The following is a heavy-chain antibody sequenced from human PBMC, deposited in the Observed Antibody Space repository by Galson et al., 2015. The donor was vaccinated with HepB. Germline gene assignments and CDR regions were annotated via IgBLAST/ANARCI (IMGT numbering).Heavy chain of an antibody. CDR3: TTGEKATSIHPGYYHYGMDV. V-gene: IGHV1-24*01. CDR2: FDHEDGEP. D-gene: IGHD5-24*01. J-gene: IGHJ6*02. Sequence: SVKVSCKVSGYNFTELSMHWVRQAPGKGLEWMGGFDHEDGEPIYAQKFQGRLAMTEDTSTDTAYMELSGLRSDDTAVYYCTTGEKATSIHPGYYHYGMDVWGHGTTVTVSS. CDR1: GYNFTELS.